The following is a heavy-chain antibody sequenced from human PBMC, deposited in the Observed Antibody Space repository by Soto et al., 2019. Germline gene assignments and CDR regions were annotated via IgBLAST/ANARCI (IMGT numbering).Heavy chain of an antibody. Sequence: EVQLVESGGGLVKPGGSLRLSCAASGLTFSSYSMNWVRQAPGKGLEWVSSISSSSSYIYYADSVKGRFTISRDNAKNSLYLQMNSLTAEDTAVYYCARVGGYCTNGVCYTWFDPWAQGTLVTVSS. V-gene: IGHV3-21*01. D-gene: IGHD2-8*01. CDR2: ISSSSSYI. CDR1: GLTFSSYS. J-gene: IGHJ5*02. CDR3: ARVGGYCTNGVCYTWFDP.